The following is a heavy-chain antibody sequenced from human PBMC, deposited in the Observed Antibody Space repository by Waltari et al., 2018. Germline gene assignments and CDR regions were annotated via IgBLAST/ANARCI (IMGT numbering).Heavy chain of an antibody. CDR3: AARYFTWNRIVGATTYFDY. CDR2: INTSGMS. V-gene: IGHV4-34*01. CDR1: GGSFSGYY. D-gene: IGHD1-26*01. J-gene: IGHJ4*02. Sequence: QVQLQQWGAGLLKPSETLSLTCAVYGGSFSGYYWSWIRQPPGKGLEWIGEINTSGMSNHTPSVKVRVTRSVDTSKNQFSLKLSSVTAADTAVYYCAARYFTWNRIVGATTYFDYWGQGTLVTVSS.